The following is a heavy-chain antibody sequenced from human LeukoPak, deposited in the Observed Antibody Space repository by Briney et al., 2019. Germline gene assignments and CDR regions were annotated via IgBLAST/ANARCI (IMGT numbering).Heavy chain of an antibody. CDR3: ARDRAAAVEDFDY. J-gene: IGHJ4*02. Sequence: ASVKVSCKASGYTFTSYYMHWVRQAPGQGLEWMGLINPSGGSTSYAQKFQGRVTMTRDTSTGTVYMELSSLSSGDTAVYYCARDRAAAVEDFDYWGQGTLVTVSS. CDR2: INPSGGST. V-gene: IGHV1-46*01. CDR1: GYTFTSYY. D-gene: IGHD6-13*01.